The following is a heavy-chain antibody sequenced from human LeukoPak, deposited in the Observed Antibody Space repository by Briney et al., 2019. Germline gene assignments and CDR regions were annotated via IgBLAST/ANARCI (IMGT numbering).Heavy chain of an antibody. J-gene: IGHJ5*02. Sequence: SVKVSCKASGGTFSSYAISWVRQAPGQGLEWMGRIIPILGIANYAQKFQGRVTITADESTSTAYMELSSLRSEDTAVYHCARGTDVVPAAISGLYNWFDPWGQGTLVTVSS. D-gene: IGHD2-2*01. V-gene: IGHV1-69*04. CDR1: GGTFSSYA. CDR2: IIPILGIA. CDR3: ARGTDVVPAAISGLYNWFDP.